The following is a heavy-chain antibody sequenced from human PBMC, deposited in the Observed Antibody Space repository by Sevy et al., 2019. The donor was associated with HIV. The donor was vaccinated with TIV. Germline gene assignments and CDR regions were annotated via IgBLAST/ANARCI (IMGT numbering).Heavy chain of an antibody. CDR3: ARHPLGNWFDL. D-gene: IGHD3-16*01. J-gene: IGHJ5*02. CDR1: GGSISGSRHY. V-gene: IGHV4-39*01. CDR2: RFYSGGA. Sequence: SETLSLTCNVSGGSISGSRHYWGWIRPSPGKSLEWFGSRFYSGGAYYIPSPQSRVTMSVDTSKKQFSLNVNSVTAADTAVYYCARHPLGNWFDLWGQGILVTVSS.